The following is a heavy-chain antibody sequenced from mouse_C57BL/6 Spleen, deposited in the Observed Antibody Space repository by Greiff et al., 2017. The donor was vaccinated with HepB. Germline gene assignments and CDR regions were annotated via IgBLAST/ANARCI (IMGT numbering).Heavy chain of an antibody. J-gene: IGHJ1*03. Sequence: QVQLKQPGAELVRPGSSVKLSCKASGYTFTSYWMDWVKQRPGQGLEWIGNIYPSDSETHYNQKFKDKATLTVDKSSSTAYMQLSSLTSEDSAVYYCARRYYYGSSYDWYFDVWGTGTTVTVSS. CDR1: GYTFTSYW. CDR2: IYPSDSET. CDR3: ARRYYYGSSYDWYFDV. V-gene: IGHV1-61*01. D-gene: IGHD1-1*01.